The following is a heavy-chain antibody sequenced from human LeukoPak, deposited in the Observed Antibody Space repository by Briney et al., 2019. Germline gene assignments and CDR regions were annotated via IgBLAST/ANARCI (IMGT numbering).Heavy chain of an antibody. CDR1: GFTFNRYN. CDR2: ISTSSSYI. CDR3: ARDKEYYYGSGSYLGRDAFDI. V-gene: IGHV3-21*01. J-gene: IGHJ3*02. D-gene: IGHD3-10*01. Sequence: PGGSLRLSCAASGFTFNRYNMNWVRRAPGKGLEWVSSISTSSSYIYYADSVRGRFTISRDNAKNSLYLQMNSLRAEDTAVYYCARDKEYYYGSGSYLGRDAFDIWGQGTMVTVSS.